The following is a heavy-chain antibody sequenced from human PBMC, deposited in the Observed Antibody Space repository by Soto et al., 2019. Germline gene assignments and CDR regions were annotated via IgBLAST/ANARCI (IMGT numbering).Heavy chain of an antibody. CDR1: GFIFSAYW. Sequence: EVQLVESGGGLVQPGGSLRLSCAASGFIFSAYWMTWVRQAPGKGLEWGANINPDGSEKYYVDSVKGRFTISRDNVKNSLFLQVNNLRAEDTALYYCVRARIDVWGRGTLVTVSS. CDR3: VRARIDV. CDR2: INPDGSEK. J-gene: IGHJ2*01. V-gene: IGHV3-7*01.